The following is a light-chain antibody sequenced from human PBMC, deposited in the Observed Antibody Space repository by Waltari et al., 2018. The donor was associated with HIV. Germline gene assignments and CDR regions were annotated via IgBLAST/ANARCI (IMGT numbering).Light chain of an antibody. CDR3: QSYDTSLGGWV. V-gene: IGLV1-40*01. CDR2: RNV. CDR1: RTNIGAGYD. J-gene: IGLJ3*02. Sequence: QSVLTQPPSVSGAPGQRLTTSGTGSRTNIGAGYDVHGYQQLPGTAPKLLIFRNVNRPSGVPDRCSGSKSGTSASLAITGLQAEDEADFYCQSYDTSLGGWVFGGGTKLTVL.